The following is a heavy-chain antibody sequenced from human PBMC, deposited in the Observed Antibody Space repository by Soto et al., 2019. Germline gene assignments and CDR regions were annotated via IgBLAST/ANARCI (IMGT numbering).Heavy chain of an antibody. Sequence: TLSLTCTVSGGSISSGDYYWSWIRQPPGKGLEWIGYIYYSGSTYYNPSLKSRVTISVDTSKNQFSLKLSSVTAADTAVYXXXRHXYXSSGPSADWGQGTLVTVXS. D-gene: IGHD3-22*01. V-gene: IGHV4-30-4*01. CDR3: XRHXYXSSGPSAD. J-gene: IGHJ4*02. CDR2: IYYSGST. CDR1: GGSISSGDYY.